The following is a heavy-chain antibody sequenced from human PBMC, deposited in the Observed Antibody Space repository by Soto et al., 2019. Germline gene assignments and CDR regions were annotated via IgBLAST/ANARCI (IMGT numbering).Heavy chain of an antibody. CDR1: GVSLSSHE. CDR2: IYYSGNT. D-gene: IGHD1-1*01. V-gene: IGHV4-59*11. CDR3: ARQLGLWQPLDY. J-gene: IGHJ4*02. Sequence: SETLSLTCLVAGVSLSSHELSWLRQSPGKGPEWIGYIYYSGNTNYNPSLKSRVTISVDMPKSLFSLKLNSVTAADTAVYYCARQLGLWQPLDYWGRGTLVNLSA.